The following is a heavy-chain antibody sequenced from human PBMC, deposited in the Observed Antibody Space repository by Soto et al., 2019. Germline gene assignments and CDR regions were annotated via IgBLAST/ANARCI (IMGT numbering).Heavy chain of an antibody. D-gene: IGHD3-22*01. CDR3: TTDLSSGYPEPYYYYYGMDV. J-gene: IGHJ6*02. CDR2: IKSKTDGGTT. Sequence: GSLRLSCAASGFTFSNAWMSWVRQAPGKGLEWVGRIKSKTDGGTTDYAAPVKGRFTISRDDSKNTLYLQMNSLKTEDTAVYYCTTDLSSGYPEPYYYYYGMDVWGQGTTVTVSS. CDR1: GFTFSNAW. V-gene: IGHV3-15*01.